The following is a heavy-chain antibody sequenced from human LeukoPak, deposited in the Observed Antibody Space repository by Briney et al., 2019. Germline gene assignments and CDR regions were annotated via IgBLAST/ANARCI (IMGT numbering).Heavy chain of an antibody. CDR3: ARGDTSLQRNDALDI. D-gene: IGHD2/OR15-2a*01. CDR2: ISLTSNDI. V-gene: IGHV3-21*01. CDR1: GFTFSNYA. Sequence: GGSLRLSCAASGFTFSNYAMNWVRQAPGRGLEWVSSISLTSNDIYYAASVRGRFIISRDNAKNLLSLQMNSLRAEDTALYYCARGDTSLQRNDALDIWGQGTMVSVSS. J-gene: IGHJ3*02.